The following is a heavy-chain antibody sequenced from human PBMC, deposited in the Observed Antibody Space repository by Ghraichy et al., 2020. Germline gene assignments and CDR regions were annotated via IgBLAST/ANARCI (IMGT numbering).Heavy chain of an antibody. Sequence: GGSLRLSCVVSGFTFGSYSMNWVRQSPGKGLEWVSYITSSSRFISYADSVKGRFTISRDNAQNSLFLQMNSLRDEDTAVYYCARGSKVVRFYYYDGMDVWGQGTTVTVSS. CDR2: ITSSSRFI. CDR3: ARGSKVVRFYYYDGMDV. D-gene: IGHD2-21*01. J-gene: IGHJ6*02. V-gene: IGHV3-48*02. CDR1: GFTFGSYS.